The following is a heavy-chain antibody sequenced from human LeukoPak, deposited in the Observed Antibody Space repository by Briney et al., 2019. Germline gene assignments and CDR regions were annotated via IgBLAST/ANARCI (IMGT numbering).Heavy chain of an antibody. V-gene: IGHV4-59*01. CDR3: ARAPPTDTTGYLGSGWLDS. CDR2: MNYTGTT. Sequence: SETLSLTCSVSGGSISGYYCNWLRQPQGKRLEWIGYMNYTGTTNYSPSLESRVTISVDTSRNRFSLRLTSVTAADTAVYYCARAPPTDTTGYLGSGWLDSWGQGTLVTVSS. J-gene: IGHJ5*01. D-gene: IGHD3-22*01. CDR1: GGSISGYY.